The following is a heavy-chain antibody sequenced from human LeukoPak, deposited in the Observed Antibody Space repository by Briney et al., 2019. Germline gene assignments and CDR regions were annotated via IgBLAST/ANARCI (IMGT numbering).Heavy chain of an antibody. CDR2: INSDGSWT. J-gene: IGHJ4*02. V-gene: IGHV3-74*01. CDR3: ARKAQYNGHYPLDY. Sequence: GGSLRLSCAASGTYWMHWVRQAPGKGLVWVSHINSDGSWTGYADSVKGRFTISKDNAKNTVSLQMNSLRAEDTALYFCARKAQYNGHYPLDYWGQGTLVTVSS. CDR1: GTYW. D-gene: IGHD1-7*01.